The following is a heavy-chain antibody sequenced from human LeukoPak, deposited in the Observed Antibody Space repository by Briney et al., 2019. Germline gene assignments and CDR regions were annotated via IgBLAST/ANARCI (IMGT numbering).Heavy chain of an antibody. D-gene: IGHD6-19*01. CDR2: INQDGSEK. J-gene: IGHJ4*02. V-gene: IGHV3-7*03. Sequence: PGGSLRLSCAASGFTFSSYWMSWVRQAPGKGLEWVANINQDGSEKYYVDSVKGRFTISRDNAKNSLYLQMNSLRAEDTAVYYCARSIAVAFRGVGGWNFPSYLDYWGQGTLVTVSS. CDR1: GFTFSSYW. CDR3: ARSIAVAFRGVGGWNFPSYLDY.